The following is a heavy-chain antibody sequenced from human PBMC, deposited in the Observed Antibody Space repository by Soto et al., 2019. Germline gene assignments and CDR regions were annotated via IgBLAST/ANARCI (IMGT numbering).Heavy chain of an antibody. CDR1: GFTFDAYA. V-gene: IGHV3-9*01. Sequence: EVQLVESGGGLVQPGRSLRLSCAASGFTFDAYAMHWVRQAPGKGLEWVSGISWNSGSIGYADSVKGRFTISRDNAKNSLYLQMNSLRAEDTALYYCAKDKNYDILTGYYDVWGKGTTVTVSS. CDR2: ISWNSGSI. D-gene: IGHD3-9*01. J-gene: IGHJ6*04. CDR3: AKDKNYDILTGYYDV.